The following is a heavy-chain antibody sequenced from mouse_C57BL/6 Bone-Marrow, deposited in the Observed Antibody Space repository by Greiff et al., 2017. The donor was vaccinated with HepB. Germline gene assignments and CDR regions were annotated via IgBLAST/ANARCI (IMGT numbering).Heavy chain of an antibody. CDR1: GFTFSSYA. V-gene: IGHV5-4*03. Sequence: EVKLVESGGGLVKPGGSLKLYCAASGFTFSSYAMSWVRQTPEKRLEWVATISDGGSYTYYPDNVKGRFTISRDNAKNNLYLQMSHLKSEDTAMYYCASYYGSSFYAMDYWGQGTSVTVSS. J-gene: IGHJ4*01. D-gene: IGHD1-1*01. CDR3: ASYYGSSFYAMDY. CDR2: ISDGGSYT.